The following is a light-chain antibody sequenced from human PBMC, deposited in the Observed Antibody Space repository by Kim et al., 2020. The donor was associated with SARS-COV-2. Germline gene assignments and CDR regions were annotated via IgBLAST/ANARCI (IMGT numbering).Light chain of an antibody. Sequence: SPGEGVTLSSTGRTSVGVHVAWYQQNPRQATRLLYYAASTRASGVQARCSGSASGSVFTLTISRLPSEDAAVYYCQQYNDWPPLTFGQGTKVDIK. J-gene: IGKJ1*01. CDR1: TSVGVH. CDR3: QQYNDWPPLT. V-gene: IGKV3-15*01. CDR2: AAS.